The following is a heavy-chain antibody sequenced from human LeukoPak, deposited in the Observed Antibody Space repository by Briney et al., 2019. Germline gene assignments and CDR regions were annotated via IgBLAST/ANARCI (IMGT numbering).Heavy chain of an antibody. J-gene: IGHJ4*02. V-gene: IGHV3-74*01. CDR1: GFTFNSYW. Sequence: GGSLRLSCAASGFTFNSYWMHWVRQAPGKGLVWVSRIISDGSSTAYADSVKGRFTISRDNAKNTLFLQMNSLRAEDTAVYYCARDGDSTVDFDYWGQGSLVTVSS. CDR3: ARDGDSTVDFDY. CDR2: IISDGSST. D-gene: IGHD4-23*01.